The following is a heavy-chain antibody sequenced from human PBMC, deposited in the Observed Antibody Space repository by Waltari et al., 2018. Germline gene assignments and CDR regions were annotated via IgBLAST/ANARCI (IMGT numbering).Heavy chain of an antibody. CDR2: IYHSGST. CDR1: GYSISSGYY. Sequence: VQLQESGPGLVKPSETLSLTCAVSGYSISSGYYWGWIRQPPGKGLEWIGSIYHSGSTYYNPSLKSRVTISVDTSKNQFSLKLSSVTAADTAVYYCARGIYDFWSGYYDYWGQGTLVTVSS. J-gene: IGHJ4*02. D-gene: IGHD3-3*01. CDR3: ARGIYDFWSGYYDY. V-gene: IGHV4-38-2*01.